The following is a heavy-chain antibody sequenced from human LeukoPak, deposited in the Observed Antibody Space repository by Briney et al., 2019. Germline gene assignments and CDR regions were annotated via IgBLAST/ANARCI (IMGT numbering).Heavy chain of an antibody. Sequence: GGSLRLSCAASGFTFDDYGMSWVRHAPGKGLEWVSGINWNGGSTGYADSVKGRFTISRDNAKNSLYLRMNSLRAEDTALYYCARRGYDILTGNYDYYYYMDVWGKGTTVTVPS. CDR3: ARRGYDILTGNYDYYYYMDV. CDR2: INWNGGST. J-gene: IGHJ6*03. D-gene: IGHD3-9*01. CDR1: GFTFDDYG. V-gene: IGHV3-20*04.